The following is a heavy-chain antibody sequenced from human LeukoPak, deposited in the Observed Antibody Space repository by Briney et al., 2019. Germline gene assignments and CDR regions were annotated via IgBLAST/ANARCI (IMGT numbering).Heavy chain of an antibody. D-gene: IGHD6-13*01. V-gene: IGHV5-51*01. CDR2: IYPGDSDT. J-gene: IGHJ4*02. CDR3: ARQVVATAGTYDY. Sequence: GESLKISCKGSGYSFTSHWIGWVRQMPGKGLEWMGIIYPGDSDTRYSPSFQGQVAISADKSISTAYLQWSSLKASDTAMYYCARQVVATAGTYDYWGQGTLVTVSS. CDR1: GYSFTSHW.